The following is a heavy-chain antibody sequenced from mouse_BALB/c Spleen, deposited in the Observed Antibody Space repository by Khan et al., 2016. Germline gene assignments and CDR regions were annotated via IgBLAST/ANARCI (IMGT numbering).Heavy chain of an antibody. CDR2: IRSKSNNFAT. CDR3: VRDAYYPYAPDY. Sequence: EVQLVESGGGLVQPKGSLKLSCAASGFTFKTYAMNWVRQAPGKGLEWIARIRSKSNNFATYYADSVKDRFTISRDDSQNMLSLQMNTLQTEDTAMYYCVRDAYYPYAPDYWGQGTSVTVSS. CDR1: GFTFKTYA. V-gene: IGHV10-1*02. D-gene: IGHD1-1*01. J-gene: IGHJ4*01.